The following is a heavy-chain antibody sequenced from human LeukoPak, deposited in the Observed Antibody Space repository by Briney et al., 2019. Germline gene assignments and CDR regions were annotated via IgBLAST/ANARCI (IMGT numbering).Heavy chain of an antibody. Sequence: GGSLRLSCAASGFTFSTYGINWVRQAPGKGLEWVSYISSGSDSIHYADSLKGRFTVSRDNAKNSLLLQMNSLRDEDTAVYYCARAEALLPYLYWGQGTLVTVSS. CDR1: GFTFSTYG. CDR2: ISSGSDSI. J-gene: IGHJ4*02. CDR3: ARAEALLPYLY. V-gene: IGHV3-48*02. D-gene: IGHD2-15*01.